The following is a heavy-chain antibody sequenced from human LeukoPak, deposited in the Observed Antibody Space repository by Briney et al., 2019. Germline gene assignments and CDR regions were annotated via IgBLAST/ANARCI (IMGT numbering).Heavy chain of an antibody. Sequence: PSETLSLTCAVSGGSISSGGYSWSWIRQPPGKGLEWIGYIYYSGSTYYKPSLKSRVTISVDTSKNQFSLKLSSVTAADTAVYYCARLVVSTWYHEVLLGRDYWGQGTLVTVSS. CDR1: GGSISSGGYS. D-gene: IGHD6-13*01. V-gene: IGHV4-30-2*03. CDR3: ARLVVSTWYHEVLLGRDY. J-gene: IGHJ4*02. CDR2: IYYSGST.